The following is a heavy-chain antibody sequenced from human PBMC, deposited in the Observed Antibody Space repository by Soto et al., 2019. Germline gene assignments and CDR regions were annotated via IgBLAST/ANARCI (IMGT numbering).Heavy chain of an antibody. V-gene: IGHV3-23*01. CDR1: GFTYGAYA. CDR2: ISGSGGNT. Sequence: LQSGGGLVQPGGSLRLSCAGSGFTYGAYAMSWVRQAPGKGLEWVSSISGSGGNTFYADSVKGRFTISRDNSKNTLYLQMNSLRAEDTAVYCCAKDPPGRHIIVVTALDCWGQGTLVTVSA. CDR3: AKDPPGRHIIVVTALDC. J-gene: IGHJ4*02. D-gene: IGHD2-21*02.